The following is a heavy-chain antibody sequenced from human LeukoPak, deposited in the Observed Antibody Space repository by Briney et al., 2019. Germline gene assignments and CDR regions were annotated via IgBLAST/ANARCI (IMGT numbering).Heavy chain of an antibody. CDR2: ISGSGTST. CDR3: AKVFGWNYFDY. CDR1: GFTFRSYA. Sequence: GGSLRLSCAASGFTFRSYAMSWVRQALGKGLEWVSSISGSGTSTYYADSVKGRFTISRDNSKNTLYLQMKSLRAEDTAVYYCAKVFGWNYFDYWGQGTLVTVSS. V-gene: IGHV3-23*01. J-gene: IGHJ4*02. D-gene: IGHD3-9*01.